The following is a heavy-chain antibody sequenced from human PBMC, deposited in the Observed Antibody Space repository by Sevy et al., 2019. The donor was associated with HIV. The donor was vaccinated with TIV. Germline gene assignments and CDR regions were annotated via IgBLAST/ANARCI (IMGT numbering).Heavy chain of an antibody. CDR2: IYPGDSDT. D-gene: IGHD2-2*01. J-gene: IGHJ4*02. CDR3: ARRGYGSTTNCYSNYDY. Sequence: GESLKISCKGSGYSFTTNWIGWVRQMPGKGLEWMGVIYPGDSDTSYSPSFQGQVTISADKSFNTAYLQWSSLKPSDTAMDYCARRGYGSTTNCYSNYDYWGQGTLVTVSS. CDR1: GYSFTTNW. V-gene: IGHV5-51*01.